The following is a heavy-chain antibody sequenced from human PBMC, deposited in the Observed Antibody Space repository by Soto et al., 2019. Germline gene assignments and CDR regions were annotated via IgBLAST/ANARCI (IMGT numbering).Heavy chain of an antibody. J-gene: IGHJ4*02. D-gene: IGHD3-22*01. Sequence: SETLSLTCTVSGGSISSGGYYWSWIRQHPGKGLEWIGYIYYSGSTYYNPSLKSRVTISVDTSKNQFSLKLSSVTAADTAVYYCARWAGSGYNVDYWGQGTLVTVSS. CDR2: IYYSGST. CDR1: GGSISSGGYY. V-gene: IGHV4-31*03. CDR3: ARWAGSGYNVDY.